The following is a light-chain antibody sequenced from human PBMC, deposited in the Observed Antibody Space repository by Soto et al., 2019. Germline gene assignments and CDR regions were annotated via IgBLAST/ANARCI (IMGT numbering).Light chain of an antibody. Sequence: QCVLTQPASVSGSPGEWITISCTGTSSDVGGYNYVSWYQQHPGKAPKLMIYDVSNRPSGVSNRFSGSKSGNTASLTISGLQAEDEADYYCSSYTSSSTFYVFGTGTKVTVL. CDR2: DVS. CDR3: SSYTSSSTFYV. J-gene: IGLJ1*01. CDR1: SSDVGGYNY. V-gene: IGLV2-14*01.